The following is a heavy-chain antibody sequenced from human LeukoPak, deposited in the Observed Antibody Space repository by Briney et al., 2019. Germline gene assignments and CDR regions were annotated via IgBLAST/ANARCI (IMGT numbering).Heavy chain of an antibody. CDR2: ISYDGSNE. CDR3: ARVYGGSRGQFDY. V-gene: IGHV3-30*03. Sequence: PGGSLRLSCAASGFTFSSYGMHWVRQAPGKGLEWVALISYDGSNEYYADSVRGRFTISRDNSKFTLYMQMNSLRAEDTAVYYCARVYGGSRGQFDYWGQGTLVTVSS. CDR1: GFTFSSYG. J-gene: IGHJ4*02. D-gene: IGHD4-23*01.